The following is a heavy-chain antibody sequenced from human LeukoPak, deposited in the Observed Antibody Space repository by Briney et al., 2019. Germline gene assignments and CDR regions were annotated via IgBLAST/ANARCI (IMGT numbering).Heavy chain of an antibody. CDR1: GFTFSDYY. J-gene: IGHJ5*01. V-gene: IGHV3-11*01. D-gene: IGHD4-23*01. CDR2: ISGSGSTV. CDR3: ARDRGNSDPGDWFDS. Sequence: PGGSLRLSCAASGFTFSDYYMSWIRQAPGKGLDWVSYISGSGSTVYYAASVRGRFTISRDNAKNSLFLQMNSLRAEDTAVYYCARDRGNSDPGDWFDSWGQGTLVTVSS.